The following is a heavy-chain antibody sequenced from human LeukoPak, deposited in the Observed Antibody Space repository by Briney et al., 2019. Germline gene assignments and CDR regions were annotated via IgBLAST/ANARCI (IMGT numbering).Heavy chain of an antibody. V-gene: IGHV3-21*04. CDR1: GFTFSSYS. CDR3: AREGPWFGELHISTLNY. CDR2: ISSSSSYI. D-gene: IGHD3-10*01. Sequence: PGGSLRLSCAASGFTFSSYSMNWVRQAPGKGLEWVSSISSSSSYIYYADSVKGRFTISRDNAKNSLYLQMNSLRAEDTAVYYCAREGPWFGELHISTLNYWGQGTLVTVSS. J-gene: IGHJ4*02.